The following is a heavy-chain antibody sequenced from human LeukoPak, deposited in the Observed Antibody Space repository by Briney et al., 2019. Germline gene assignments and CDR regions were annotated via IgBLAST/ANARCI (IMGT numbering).Heavy chain of an antibody. CDR3: ARESCSSTSCYCDY. D-gene: IGHD2-2*01. CDR2: IYHSGST. V-gene: IGHV4-31*03. J-gene: IGHJ4*02. CDR1: TGSISSGGYY. Sequence: SETLSLTCTVSTGSISSGGYYWSWIRQHPGKGLERIGYIYHSGSTYYNPSLKSRVTISVDTSKNQFSLKLSSVTAADTAVYYCARESCSSTSCYCDYWGQGTLVTVSS.